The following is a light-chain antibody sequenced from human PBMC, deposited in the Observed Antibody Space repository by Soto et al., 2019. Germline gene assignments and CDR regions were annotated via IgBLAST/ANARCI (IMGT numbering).Light chain of an antibody. CDR2: GAS. J-gene: IGKJ1*01. CDR3: QQYSSSPWT. Sequence: EIVLTQSPGTLSLSPGERATLSCRASQSVSSSYLAWYQQKPGEAPRLLIYGASSRAAGIPDRFSGSGSGTDLTLTISRLEPDDFAVYYCQQYSSSPWTCGQGTKVEIK. V-gene: IGKV3-20*01. CDR1: QSVSSSY.